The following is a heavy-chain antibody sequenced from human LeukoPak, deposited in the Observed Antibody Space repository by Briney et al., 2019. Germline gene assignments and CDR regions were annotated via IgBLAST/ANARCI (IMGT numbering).Heavy chain of an antibody. J-gene: IGHJ4*02. CDR2: IWYDGSNK. CDR1: GFTFSSHG. CDR3: ARDSRIYYYGSGSLDY. V-gene: IGHV3-33*01. D-gene: IGHD3-10*01. Sequence: GGSLRLSCAASGFTFSSHGMHWVRQAPGKGLEWVAVIWYDGSNKHYADSVKGRFTISRDNSKNTLYLQMNSLRAEDTAVYYCARDSRIYYYGSGSLDYWGQGTLVTVSS.